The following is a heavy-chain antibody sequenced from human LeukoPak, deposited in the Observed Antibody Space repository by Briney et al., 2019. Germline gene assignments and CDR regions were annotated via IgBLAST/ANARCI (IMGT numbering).Heavy chain of an antibody. Sequence: SGTLSLTCAVSGDSISSSNWWSWVRQPPGKGLEWIGSIYHSGSTYYNPSLKSRVTISVDTSKNQFSLKLSSVTAADTAVYYCARGGEVVVVITTFFFWGQGTLVTVSS. CDR1: GDSISSSNW. CDR3: ARGGEVVVVITTFFF. V-gene: IGHV4-4*02. CDR2: IYHSGST. J-gene: IGHJ4*02. D-gene: IGHD3-22*01.